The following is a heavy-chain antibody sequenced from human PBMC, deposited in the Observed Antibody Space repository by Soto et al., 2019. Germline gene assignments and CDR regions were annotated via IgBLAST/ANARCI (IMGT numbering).Heavy chain of an antibody. Sequence: GSLRLSCAASGFTVSSNYMSWVRQAPGKGLEWVSVIYSGGSTYYADSVKGRFTISRDNSKNTLYLQMNSLRAEDTAVYYCARTESGYSYGFADVWGQGTTVTVSS. V-gene: IGHV3-66*01. CDR2: IYSGGST. CDR3: ARTESGYSYGFADV. J-gene: IGHJ6*02. D-gene: IGHD5-18*01. CDR1: GFTVSSNY.